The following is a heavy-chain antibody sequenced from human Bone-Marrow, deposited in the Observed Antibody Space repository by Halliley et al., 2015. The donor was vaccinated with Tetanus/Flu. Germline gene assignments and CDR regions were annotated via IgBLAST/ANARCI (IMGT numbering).Heavy chain of an antibody. J-gene: IGHJ4*02. D-gene: IGHD5-18*01. V-gene: IGHV5-51*01. CDR3: ARLSGYSYGYHFDS. CDR2: ISPGDPDA. Sequence: GFISPGDPDARYRPSFLGQVTSSADKSINPAYLQWSALKASDTATYYCARLSGYSYGYHFDSWGQGTLVTVSS.